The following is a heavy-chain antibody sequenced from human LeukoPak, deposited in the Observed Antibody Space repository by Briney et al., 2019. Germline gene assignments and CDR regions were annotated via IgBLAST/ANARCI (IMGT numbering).Heavy chain of an antibody. J-gene: IGHJ4*02. V-gene: IGHV3-7*01. CDR3: AREGTV. CDR1: GFTFSSYE. CDR2: IKQDGSEK. Sequence: SGGSLRLSCAASGFTFSSYEMNWVRQAPGKGLEWVAYIKQDGSEKYYVDSVRGRFTISRDNAESSLYLQMNSLRDEDTAVYYCAREGTVRGQGTLVTVSS. D-gene: IGHD4-11*01.